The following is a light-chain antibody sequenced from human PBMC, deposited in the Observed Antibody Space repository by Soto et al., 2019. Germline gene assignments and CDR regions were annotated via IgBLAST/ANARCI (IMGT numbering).Light chain of an antibody. Sequence: QSVLTQPRSVSGSPGQSVTISCTGTSSDVGGYNYVSWYQQHPGKAPKLMIYDVSKRPSGVPDRFSGSKSGNTASLTISGLPAEDEADYYCCSYAGSYTSLYVFGTGTKLTVL. CDR1: SSDVGGYNY. CDR3: CSYAGSYTSLYV. J-gene: IGLJ1*01. V-gene: IGLV2-11*01. CDR2: DVS.